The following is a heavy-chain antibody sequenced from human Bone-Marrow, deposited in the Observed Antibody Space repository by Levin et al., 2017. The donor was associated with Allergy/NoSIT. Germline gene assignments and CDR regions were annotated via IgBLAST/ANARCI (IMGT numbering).Heavy chain of an antibody. CDR3: ASPREFCVSTTACYIALDL. Sequence: GESLKISCVGSGLSFSDYNMNWVRQAPGKGLEWVASISSGSSYIFYADSMKGRFTISRDNAKISLFLQMNGLTVDDAGVYFCASPREFCVSTTACYIALDLWGQGTTVTVSS. CDR1: GLSFSDYN. V-gene: IGHV3-21*06. CDR2: ISSGSSYI. D-gene: IGHD2-15*01. J-gene: IGHJ3*01.